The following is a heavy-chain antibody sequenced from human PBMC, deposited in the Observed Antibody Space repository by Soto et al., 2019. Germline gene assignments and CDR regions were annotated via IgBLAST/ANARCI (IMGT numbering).Heavy chain of an antibody. J-gene: IGHJ4*02. CDR2: ISGSGGST. V-gene: IGHV3-23*01. Sequence: PGGSLRLSCAASGFTFSSYAMSWVRQAPGKGLEWVSAISGSGGSTYYADSVKGRFTISRDNSKNTLYLQMNSLRAEDTAVYYCAEDRHDYGEPGSDYWGQGTLVTVSS. CDR1: GFTFSSYA. D-gene: IGHD4-17*01. CDR3: AEDRHDYGEPGSDY.